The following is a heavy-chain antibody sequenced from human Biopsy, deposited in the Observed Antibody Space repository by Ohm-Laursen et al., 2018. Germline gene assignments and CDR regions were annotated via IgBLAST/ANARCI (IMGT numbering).Heavy chain of an antibody. V-gene: IGHV1-2*02. CDR1: GYTFTAHY. D-gene: IGHD1-1*01. CDR2: INPNSGAT. CDR3: ARDISLVTTSSNDALDV. J-gene: IGHJ3*01. Sequence: ASVKVSCKPSGYTFTAHYVHWVRQAPGQGLEGMGWINPNSGATSYAQNFQGRVTLTRDTSTSTAHMELSNLRSDDTAVYFCARDISLVTTSSNDALDVWGQGTMVTVSS.